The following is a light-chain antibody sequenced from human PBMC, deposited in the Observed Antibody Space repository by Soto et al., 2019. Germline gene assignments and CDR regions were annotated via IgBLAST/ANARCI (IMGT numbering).Light chain of an antibody. CDR2: DLN. Sequence: QSVLTQPRSVSGSPGQSVTISCTGTSSDVSSYHYVSWFQHHPDRPPKLIIFDLNERPSGVPDRFSGSKSGNTASLTISGLQAEDEATYYCCSYADTYTFVVFGGGTQLTVL. CDR3: CSYADTYTFVV. J-gene: IGLJ3*02. CDR1: SSDVSSYHY. V-gene: IGLV2-11*01.